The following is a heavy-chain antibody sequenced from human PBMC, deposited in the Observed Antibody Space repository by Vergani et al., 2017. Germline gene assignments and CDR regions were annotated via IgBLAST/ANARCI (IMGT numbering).Heavy chain of an antibody. D-gene: IGHD6-13*01. V-gene: IGHV1-69*06. CDR2: FIPIFGTA. J-gene: IGHJ4*02. CDR1: GGPFRNYA. Sequence: QVQLVQSGAEVKKPGSSVKVSCKASGGPFRNYALSWVRQAPGQGLEWLGGFIPIFGTANYAQKFQGRVTITADTSTSTAYMELSSLRAEDTAVYFCARGHSSSWFDYWGQGTLVTVSS. CDR3: ARGHSSSWFDY.